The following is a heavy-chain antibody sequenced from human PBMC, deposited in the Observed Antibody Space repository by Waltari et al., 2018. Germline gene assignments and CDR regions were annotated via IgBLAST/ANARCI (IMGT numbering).Heavy chain of an antibody. CDR2: VSHSGST. D-gene: IGHD6-19*01. J-gene: IGHJ3*02. CDR1: GGSLRSGYY. V-gene: IGHV4-38-2*01. CDR3: ASDLGGTAVATDAFDI. Sequence: QVQLQQSGPGQVKPSETLSITCAVSGGSLRSGYYWGWIRQPLGKGLEWIGSVSHSGSTYYNPSLKSRVTISIHMSKHQFSLELRSVTAADTAVYFCASDLGGTAVATDAFDIWGQGTMVIVSS.